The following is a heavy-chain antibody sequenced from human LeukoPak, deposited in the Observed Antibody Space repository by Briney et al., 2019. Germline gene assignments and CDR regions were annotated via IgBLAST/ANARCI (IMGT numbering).Heavy chain of an antibody. Sequence: AASVKVSCKASGYTFTSYGISWVRQAPGQGLEWMGWISAYNGNTNYAQKLRGRVTMTTDTSTSTAYMELRSLRSDDTAVYYCARDQYYDSSGYVDYWGQGTLVTVSS. CDR3: ARDQYYDSSGYVDY. CDR1: GYTFTSYG. CDR2: ISAYNGNT. V-gene: IGHV1-18*01. J-gene: IGHJ4*02. D-gene: IGHD3-22*01.